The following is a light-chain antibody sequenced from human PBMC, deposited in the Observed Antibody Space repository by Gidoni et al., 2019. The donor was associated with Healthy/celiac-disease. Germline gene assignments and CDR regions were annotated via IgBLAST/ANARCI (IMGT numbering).Light chain of an antibody. V-gene: IGKV3-15*01. CDR1: QSVSSN. J-gene: IGKJ2*01. CDR2: VAS. Sequence: EMVMTQSPATLSVSRGERATLSFRASQSVSSNLAWYQQKPGQAHRPLIYVASTRATGIRARFSVSGSGTEITLTISIRQSEDFAVYYCQQYNNWPPRYTFGQGTKLEIK. CDR3: QQYNNWPPRYT.